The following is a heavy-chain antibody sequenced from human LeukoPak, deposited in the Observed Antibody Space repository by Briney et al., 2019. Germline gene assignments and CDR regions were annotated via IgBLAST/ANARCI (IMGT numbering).Heavy chain of an antibody. J-gene: IGHJ5*02. CDR2: MNPNSGNT. V-gene: IGHV1-8*01. Sequence: SVKVSCKASGYTFTSYDINWVRQATGQGLEWMGWMNPNSGNTGYAQKFQGRVTMTRNTSISTAYMELSSLRSEDTAVYSCERVGQSSSWSARNKGGNRTWLEPWGQGTLVTVSS. CDR3: ERVGQSSSWSARNKGGNRTWLEP. D-gene: IGHD6-13*01. CDR1: GYTFTSYD.